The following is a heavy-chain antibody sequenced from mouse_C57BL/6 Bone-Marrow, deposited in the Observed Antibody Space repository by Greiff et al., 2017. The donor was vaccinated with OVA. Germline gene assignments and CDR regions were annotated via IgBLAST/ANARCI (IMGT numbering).Heavy chain of an antibody. V-gene: IGHV7-3*01. J-gene: IGHJ2*01. CDR2: IRNKANGYTP. Sequence: EVQRVESGGGLVQPGGSLSLSCAASGFTFTDYYMSWVRQPPGKALEWLGFIRNKANGYTPEYSASVKGRFTISRDNSQSILYLQMNALRAEDSATYYCARSVYYFDYWGQGTTLTVSS. CDR1: GFTFTDYY. CDR3: ARSVYYFDY.